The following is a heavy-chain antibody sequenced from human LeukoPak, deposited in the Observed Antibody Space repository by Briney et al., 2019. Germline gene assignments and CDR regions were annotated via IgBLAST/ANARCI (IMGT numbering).Heavy chain of an antibody. CDR3: ARDITIFGVVTILGYYYYGMDV. J-gene: IGHJ6*02. Sequence: ASVKVSCKASGYTFTGYYMHWVRQAPGQGLEWMGWINPSSGGTNYAQKFQGRVTMTRDTSISTAYMELSRLRSDDTAVYYCARDITIFGVVTILGYYYYGMDVWGQGTTVTVSS. CDR2: INPSSGGT. D-gene: IGHD3-3*01. V-gene: IGHV1-2*02. CDR1: GYTFTGYY.